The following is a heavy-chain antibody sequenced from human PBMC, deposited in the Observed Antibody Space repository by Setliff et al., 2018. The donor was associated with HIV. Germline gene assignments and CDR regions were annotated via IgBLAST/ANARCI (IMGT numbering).Heavy chain of an antibody. CDR2: IYSNGGT. CDR3: ARAGGAHAAAGTADY. D-gene: IGHD6-13*01. Sequence: PSETLSLTCGVSGGSMSIGSYYWMWIRQPPGKGLEYIGYIYSNGGTNYNPSLKSRVTISVDTSKNQFSLELGSVTAADTAVYYCARAGGAHAAAGTADYWGQGTLVTVSS. V-gene: IGHV4-61*01. CDR1: GGSMSIGSYY. J-gene: IGHJ4*02.